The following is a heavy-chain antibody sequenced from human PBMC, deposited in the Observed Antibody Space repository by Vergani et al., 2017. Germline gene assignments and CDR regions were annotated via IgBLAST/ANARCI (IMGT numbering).Heavy chain of an antibody. D-gene: IGHD5-18*01. CDR2: ISAYNGNT. CDR1: GYTFTSYG. J-gene: IGHJ6*02. V-gene: IGHV1-18*01. CDR3: ARASYGPIYYYYYGMDV. Sequence: QVQLVQSGAEVKKPGASVKVSCKASGYTFTSYGISWVRQAPGQGLEWMGWISAYNGNTTYAQKLPGRVPMTTDTSTSTAYMELRSLRSDDTAVYYCARASYGPIYYYYYGMDVWGQGTTVTVSS.